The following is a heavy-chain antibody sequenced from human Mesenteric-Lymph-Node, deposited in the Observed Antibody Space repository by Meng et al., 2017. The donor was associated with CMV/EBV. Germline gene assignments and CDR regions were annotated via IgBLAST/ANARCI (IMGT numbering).Heavy chain of an antibody. CDR3: ARGSSYDILTGYFDY. CDR1: GGSFSGYY. CDR2: INHSGSN. J-gene: IGHJ4*02. Sequence: VHVRQWGEGLLKPCEAPAVTCAVYGGSFSGYYWNWIRQSPGKGLEWIGEINHSGSNTYNPSFTSRIIISVDTSTNQISLNMSSGTAADTAVYYCARGSSYDILTGYFDYWGQGALVTVSS. V-gene: IGHV4-34*01. D-gene: IGHD3-9*01.